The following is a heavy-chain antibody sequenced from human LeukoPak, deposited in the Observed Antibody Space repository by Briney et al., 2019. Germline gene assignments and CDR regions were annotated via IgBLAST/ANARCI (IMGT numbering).Heavy chain of an antibody. CDR2: IYYSGST. CDR1: GGSISSSSYY. CDR3: ARHVGFVTMVRGVTYFDY. J-gene: IGHJ4*02. V-gene: IGHV4-39*01. D-gene: IGHD3-10*01. Sequence: PSETQSLTCTVSGGSISSSSYYWGWIRQPPGKGLEWIGSIYYSGSTYYNPSLKSRVTISVDTSKNQFSLKLSSVTAADTAVYYCARHVGFVTMVRGVTYFDYWGQGTLVTVSS.